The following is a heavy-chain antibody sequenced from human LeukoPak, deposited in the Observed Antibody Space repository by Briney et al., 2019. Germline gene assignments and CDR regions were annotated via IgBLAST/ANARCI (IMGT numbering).Heavy chain of an antibody. Sequence: ASVKVSCKASGYTFTSYDINWVRQATGQGLEWMGWMNPNSGNTGYAQKFQGRVTITRNTSISTAYMELSSLRSEDTAVYYCARGTYYDILTGQYYYFDYWGQGTLVTVSS. CDR1: GYTFTSYD. CDR3: ARGTYYDILTGQYYYFDY. J-gene: IGHJ4*02. CDR2: MNPNSGNT. D-gene: IGHD3-9*01. V-gene: IGHV1-8*03.